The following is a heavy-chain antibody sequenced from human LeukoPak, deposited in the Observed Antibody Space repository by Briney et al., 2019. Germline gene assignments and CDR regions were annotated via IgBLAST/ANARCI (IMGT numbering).Heavy chain of an antibody. D-gene: IGHD2-2*01. Sequence: GGSLRLSCAASGFTFSSYGMHWVRQAPGKGLEWVAFIRYDGSNRYYADSVKGRFTISRDNSKNTLYLQMNSLRAEDTAVYYCAKAGYCSSTSCYRMFDPWGQGTPVAVSS. CDR2: IRYDGSNR. V-gene: IGHV3-30*02. J-gene: IGHJ5*02. CDR3: AKAGYCSSTSCYRMFDP. CDR1: GFTFSSYG.